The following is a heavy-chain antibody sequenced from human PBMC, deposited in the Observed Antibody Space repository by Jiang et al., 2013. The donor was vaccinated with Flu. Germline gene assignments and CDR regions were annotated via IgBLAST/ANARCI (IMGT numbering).Heavy chain of an antibody. Sequence: VQLVESGGGLVQPGGSLRLSCAASGFTFSSYAMSWVRQAPGKGLEWVSAISGSGGSTYYADSVKGRFTISRDNSKNTLYLQMNSLRAEDTAVYYCARDSGLVEYSTILENHGMDVWGKGTTVTVSS. D-gene: IGHD6-6*01. V-gene: IGHV3-23*04. CDR1: GFTFSSYA. J-gene: IGHJ6*04. CDR3: ARDSGLVEYSTILENHGMDV. CDR2: ISGSGGST.